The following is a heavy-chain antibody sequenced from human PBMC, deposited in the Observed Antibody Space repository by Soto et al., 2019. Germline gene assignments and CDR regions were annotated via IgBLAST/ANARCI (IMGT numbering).Heavy chain of an antibody. CDR1: GGTFSSYA. D-gene: IGHD6-19*01. CDR3: ARVRIAVATYNWFDP. CDR2: IIPIFGTA. V-gene: IGHV1-69*13. J-gene: IGHJ5*02. Sequence: ASVKVSCKASGGTFSSYAISWVRQAPGQGLEWMGGIIPIFGTANDAQKFQGRVTITADESTSTAYMELSSLRSEDTAVYYCARVRIAVATYNWFDPWGQGTLVTVS.